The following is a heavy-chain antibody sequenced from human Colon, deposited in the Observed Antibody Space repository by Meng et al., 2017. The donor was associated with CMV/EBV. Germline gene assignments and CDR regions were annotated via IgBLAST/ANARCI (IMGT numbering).Heavy chain of an antibody. CDR2: IWSDGTNE. D-gene: IGHD1-26*01. CDR1: GFTFSNYV. J-gene: IGHJ5*02. V-gene: IGHV3-33*01. Sequence: SGFTFSNYVMHWVRQAPGKGLEWVALIWSDGTNEYYAESVEGRFTISRDNSRNTLFLEMNTLREDDTAVYYCARDQSGSYLAANWFDPWGQGTLVTVSS. CDR3: ARDQSGSYLAANWFDP.